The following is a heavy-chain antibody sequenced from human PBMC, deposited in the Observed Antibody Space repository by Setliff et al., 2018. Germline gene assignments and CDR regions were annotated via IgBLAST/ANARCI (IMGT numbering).Heavy chain of an antibody. Sequence: PSETLSLTCAVYGGSFSGYYWSWIRQPPGKGLEWIGEINHSGSTNYNPSLKSRVTISVDTSKNQFSLKPSSVTAADTAVYYCAKGPDSSGYQGWFDPWGQGTLVTVSS. CDR1: GGSFSGYY. J-gene: IGHJ5*02. CDR2: INHSGST. D-gene: IGHD3-22*01. V-gene: IGHV4-34*01. CDR3: AKGPDSSGYQGWFDP.